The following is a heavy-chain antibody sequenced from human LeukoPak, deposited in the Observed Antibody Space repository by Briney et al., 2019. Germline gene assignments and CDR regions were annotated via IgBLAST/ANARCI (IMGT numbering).Heavy chain of an antibody. V-gene: IGHV1-2*02. CDR1: GYTFTVYY. Sequence: ASVTLSFTASGYTFTVYYMHWVRQAPGQGLGWMGWINPNSGGTNYAQKFQGRVTMTRDTSISTAYMELSRLRSDDTAVYYCARNRLSWNWFDPWGQGTLVTVSS. D-gene: IGHD6-13*01. J-gene: IGHJ5*02. CDR3: ARNRLSWNWFDP. CDR2: INPNSGGT.